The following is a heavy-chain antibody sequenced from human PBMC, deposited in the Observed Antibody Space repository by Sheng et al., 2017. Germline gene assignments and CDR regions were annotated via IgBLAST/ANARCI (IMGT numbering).Heavy chain of an antibody. CDR2: ISAYNGNT. CDR1: GYTFTSYG. J-gene: IGHJ5*02. Sequence: QVQLVQSGAEVKKPGASVKVSCKASGYTFTSYGISWVRQAPGQGLEWMGWISAYNGNTNYAQKLQGRVTMTTDTSTSTAYMELRSLRSDDTAVYYCARDQKQRGYSGYRWFDPWGQGTLVTVSS. CDR3: ARDQKQRGYSGYRWFDP. V-gene: IGHV1-18*01. D-gene: IGHD5-12*01.